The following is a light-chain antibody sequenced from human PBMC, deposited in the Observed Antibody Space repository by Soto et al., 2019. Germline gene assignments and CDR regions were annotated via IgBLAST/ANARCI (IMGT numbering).Light chain of an antibody. CDR1: SSDVGYYDY. J-gene: IGLJ1*01. CDR2: DVS. CDR3: SSYTRSSAYV. V-gene: IGLV2-14*03. Sequence: QSALTQPASVSGSPGQSITVSCTGTSSDVGYYDYVSWYQHHPGKAPKLIIYDVSDRPSGVSNRFSGSKSGNTASLTISGLQTDDEADYYCSSYTRSSAYVFGTGTKLTVL.